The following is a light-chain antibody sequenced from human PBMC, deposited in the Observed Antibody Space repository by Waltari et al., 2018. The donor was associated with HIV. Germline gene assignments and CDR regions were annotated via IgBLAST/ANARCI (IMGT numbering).Light chain of an antibody. J-gene: IGLJ1*01. CDR2: EVS. CDR3: SSYTSSSTLYV. V-gene: IGLV2-14*01. Sequence: QSALTQPASVSGSPGQSITIPCTGPSRHVGGYNYVSWYQQHPAKAPKLMISEVSNRPSGVTNRFSGSKSGNTASLTISGLQVEDEADYYCSSYTSSSTLYVFGTGTKVTVL. CDR1: SRHVGGYNY.